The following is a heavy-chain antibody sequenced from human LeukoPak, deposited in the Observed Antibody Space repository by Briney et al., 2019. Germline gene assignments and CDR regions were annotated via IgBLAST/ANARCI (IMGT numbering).Heavy chain of an antibody. D-gene: IGHD5-18*01. V-gene: IGHV3-21*01. Sequence: GGSLRLPCAASGFTFSSYAMYWVRQAPGKGLEWVSSISSSSTYIYYADSMKGRFTISRDNAKKSLFLQMNSLRAEDTAVYYCARVDDFGYSYGSAYWGQGTLVTVSS. J-gene: IGHJ4*02. CDR1: GFTFSSYA. CDR3: ARVDDFGYSYGSAY. CDR2: ISSSSTYI.